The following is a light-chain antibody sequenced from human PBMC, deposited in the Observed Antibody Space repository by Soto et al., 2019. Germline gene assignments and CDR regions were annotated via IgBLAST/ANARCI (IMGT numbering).Light chain of an antibody. CDR1: QSVTRDY. V-gene: IGKV3-20*01. Sequence: EIVLTQSPGTLSLSPGERATLSCRASQSVTRDYFAWYQQKPGQPPRLLLYAASSRATGIPDRISGSGSGTDFTLTISRLEPEDSAVYYCHQYSTSPPYTFGQGTKLEIK. J-gene: IGKJ2*01. CDR3: HQYSTSPPYT. CDR2: AAS.